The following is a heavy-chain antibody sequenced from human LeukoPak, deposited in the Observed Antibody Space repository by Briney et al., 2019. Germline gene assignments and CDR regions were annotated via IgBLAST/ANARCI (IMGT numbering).Heavy chain of an antibody. Sequence: GASVKVSCKASGYTFTSYAMHWVRQAPGQRLEWMGWINAGNGNTKYSQEFQGRVTITRDTSASTAYMELSSLRSEDTAVYYCATPSTVTTYYFDYWGQGTLVTVSS. V-gene: IGHV1-3*03. CDR3: ATPSTVTTYYFDY. CDR1: GYTFTSYA. D-gene: IGHD4-17*01. J-gene: IGHJ4*02. CDR2: INAGNGNT.